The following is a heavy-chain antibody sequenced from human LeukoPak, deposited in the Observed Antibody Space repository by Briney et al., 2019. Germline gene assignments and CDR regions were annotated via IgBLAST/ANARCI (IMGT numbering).Heavy chain of an antibody. CDR2: IIPIFGIA. J-gene: IGHJ6*02. CDR1: GGTFSSYA. Sequence: SVKVSCKASGGTFSSYAISWVRQAPGQGLEWMGRIIPIFGIANYAQKFQGRVTITADKSTSTAYMELSSLRSEDTAVYYCASWPLSSESSGRGIYYYGMDVWGQGTTVTVSS. V-gene: IGHV1-69*04. D-gene: IGHD3-22*01. CDR3: ASWPLSSESSGRGIYYYGMDV.